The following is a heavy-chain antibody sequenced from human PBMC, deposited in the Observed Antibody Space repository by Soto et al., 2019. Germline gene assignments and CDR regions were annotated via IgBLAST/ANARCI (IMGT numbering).Heavy chain of an antibody. Sequence: PSETLSLTCTVSGGSISGYYWSWLRQPPGKGLEWIGFIFNIGITNYNPSLRSRVTISIDTSTSTVHMELCSLTSEDTAVYYCARGGGIVVVTAPYDHWGQGTLVTVSS. CDR2: IFNIGIT. J-gene: IGHJ4*02. CDR1: GGSISGYY. D-gene: IGHD2-21*02. V-gene: IGHV4-59*01. CDR3: ARGGGIVVVTAPYDH.